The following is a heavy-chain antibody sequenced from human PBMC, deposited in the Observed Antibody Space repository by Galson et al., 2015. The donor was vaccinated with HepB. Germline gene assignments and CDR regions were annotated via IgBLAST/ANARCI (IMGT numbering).Heavy chain of an antibody. CDR2: IYTSGST. J-gene: IGHJ5*02. D-gene: IGHD3-16*01. CDR1: GGSISSGSYY. CDR3: ARHLVPRGMDWFDP. Sequence: TLSLTCTVSGGSISSGSYYWSWIRQPAGKGLEWIGRIYTSGSTNYNPSLKSRVTISVDTSKNQFSLKLSSVTAADTAVYYCARHLVPRGMDWFDPWGQGTLVTVSS. V-gene: IGHV4-61*02.